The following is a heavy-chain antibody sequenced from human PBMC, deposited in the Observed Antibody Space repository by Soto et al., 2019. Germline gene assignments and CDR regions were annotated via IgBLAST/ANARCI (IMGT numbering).Heavy chain of an antibody. CDR3: VRGYCTTSPCSGDFQF. J-gene: IGHJ1*01. CDR1: GYKFTTYF. D-gene: IGHD2-15*01. Sequence: GASVKVTSKXSGYKFTTYFIHWVRQAPGQGLEWMGMIHPSGDTGYAQKFRGRVTMTIDTSTTTAYMELRNLTSEDTAVYFSVRGYCTTSPCSGDFQFWGQGTLVTVSS. CDR2: IHPSGDT. V-gene: IGHV1-46*01.